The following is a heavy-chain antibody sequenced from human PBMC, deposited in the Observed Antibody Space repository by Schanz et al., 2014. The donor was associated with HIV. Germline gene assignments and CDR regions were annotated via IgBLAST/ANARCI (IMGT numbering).Heavy chain of an antibody. CDR1: GETFSNYV. CDR3: VRGVIYYDSGSYYNYFDY. Sequence: QVQLVQSGAEVKKPGSSVRVSCKASGETFSNYVISWVRQAPGPGLEWMGGITPISGTANYAQKFQGRVTMTADKSTSAAYMELSSLRSEDTAVYYCVRGVIYYDSGSYYNYFDYWGQGTLVTVSS. D-gene: IGHD3-10*01. V-gene: IGHV1-69*06. J-gene: IGHJ4*02. CDR2: ITPISGTA.